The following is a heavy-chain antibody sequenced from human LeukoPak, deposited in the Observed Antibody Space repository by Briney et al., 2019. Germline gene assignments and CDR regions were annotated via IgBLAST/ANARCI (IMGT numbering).Heavy chain of an antibody. V-gene: IGHV4-39*07. CDR2: IYDSGST. CDR1: GGSIRSSYYY. CDR3: ARGPPYIVVVTAIGFFDY. Sequence: SETLSLTCTVSGGSIRSSYYYWGWIRQPPGKGLEWIGSIYDSGSTNYNPSLKSRVTISVDTSKIQFSLKLSSVTAADTAAYYCARGPPYIVVVTAIGFFDYWGQGTLVTVSS. D-gene: IGHD2-21*02. J-gene: IGHJ4*02.